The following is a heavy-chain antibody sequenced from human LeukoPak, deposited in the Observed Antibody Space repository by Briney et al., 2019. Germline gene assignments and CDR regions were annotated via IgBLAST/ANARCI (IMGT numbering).Heavy chain of an antibody. Sequence: NPSETLSLTCTVSGGSISSGSYYWSWIRQPAGKGLEWIGRIYTSGSTSYNPSLKSRVTISVDTSKNQFSLKLSSVTAADTAVYYCARESAGYSSGWTPGYWGQGTLVTVSS. CDR3: ARESAGYSSGWTPGY. D-gene: IGHD6-19*01. CDR2: IYTSGST. J-gene: IGHJ4*02. CDR1: GGSISSGSYY. V-gene: IGHV4-61*02.